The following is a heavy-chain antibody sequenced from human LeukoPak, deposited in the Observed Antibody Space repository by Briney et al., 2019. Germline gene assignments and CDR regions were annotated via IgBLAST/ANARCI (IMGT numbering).Heavy chain of an antibody. CDR3: ARDKIVGPTTLDY. J-gene: IGHJ4*02. V-gene: IGHV3-7*01. D-gene: IGHD1-26*01. Sequence: TGGSLRLSCAASGFTFSGYWMSWVRQTPEKGLEWVANIKQDGYEKYSVDSVKGRFTISRDNAKNSLYLQMNSLRADDTAIYYCARDKIVGPTTLDYWGQGTLVTVSS. CDR2: IKQDGYEK. CDR1: GFTFSGYW.